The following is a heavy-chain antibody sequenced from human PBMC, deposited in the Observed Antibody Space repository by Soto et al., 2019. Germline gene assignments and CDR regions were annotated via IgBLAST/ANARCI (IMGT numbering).Heavy chain of an antibody. CDR2: IYYSGST. D-gene: IGHD6-19*01. V-gene: IGHV4-39*02. Sequence: QLQLQESGPGLVKPSETLSLTCTVSGGSISSSSYYWGWIRQPPGKGLEWIGSIYYSGSTYYNPSLKSRVTISVDTSTNQFSLKLSSVTAADTAVYYCARESSSGWTGEHWGQGTLVTVSS. J-gene: IGHJ1*01. CDR1: GGSISSSSYY. CDR3: ARESSSGWTGEH.